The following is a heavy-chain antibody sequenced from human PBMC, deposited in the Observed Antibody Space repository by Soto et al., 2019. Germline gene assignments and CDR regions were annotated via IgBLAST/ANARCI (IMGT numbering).Heavy chain of an antibody. CDR3: AKHNYFGSGSSFYSCRSDL. V-gene: IGHV5-51*01. J-gene: IGHJ6*02. Sequence: VESLKISCKASGYIFSTNWIAWVRHVPGKGLEWMGSIFPADSDIRYNPSFQGQVTISVDKSIDTAYLQWSSLKASDTGTFYCAKHNYFGSGSSFYSCRSDLWGQGTTVTVSS. CDR1: GYIFSTNW. CDR2: IFPADSDI. D-gene: IGHD3-10*01.